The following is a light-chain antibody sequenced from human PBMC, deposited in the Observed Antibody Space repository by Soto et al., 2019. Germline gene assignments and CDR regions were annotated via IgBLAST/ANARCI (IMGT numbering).Light chain of an antibody. CDR2: EVI. Sequence: QSALTQPPSASGSPGQSVTMSCTGTSSDVGDYNYVSWYQQHPGKAPTLMIYEVIKRPSGVPDRFSGSKSGNTASLTVSGLQAEDEADYYCSSYTGSNNWVFGGGTKLTVL. J-gene: IGLJ3*02. CDR1: SSDVGDYNY. CDR3: SSYTGSNNWV. V-gene: IGLV2-8*01.